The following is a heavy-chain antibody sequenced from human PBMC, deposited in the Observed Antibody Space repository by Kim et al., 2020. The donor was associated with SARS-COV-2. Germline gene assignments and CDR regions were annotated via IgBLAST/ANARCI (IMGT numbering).Heavy chain of an antibody. CDR1: GGSVISGNYY. Sequence: SETLYLTCTVSGGSVISGNYYWTWIRQPPGKALEWIGYIYYSGSTTYNPSLKSRVTMSVDTPKNPFSLNLSSVTTADTAVYYCARRRDEGWDRYFDYWGQGILVTVSS. CDR2: IYYSGST. J-gene: IGHJ4*02. CDR3: ARRRDEGWDRYFDY. D-gene: IGHD6-19*01. V-gene: IGHV4-61*03.